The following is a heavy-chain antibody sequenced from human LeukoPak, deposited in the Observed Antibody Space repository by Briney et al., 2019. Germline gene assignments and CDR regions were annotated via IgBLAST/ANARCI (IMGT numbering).Heavy chain of an antibody. J-gene: IGHJ5*02. CDR1: GFTFTKYG. V-gene: IGHV3-33*07. D-gene: IGHD3-10*01. Sequence: GGSLRLSCAASGFTFTKYGFDWVRQAPGKGLEWVAVIWYDGSKRYYADSVKGRFTVSKDNSKNTVYLQMNSLRVEDTALYYCARDLNSYHWLDPWGQGTLVTVSS. CDR2: IWYDGSKR. CDR3: ARDLNSYHWLDP.